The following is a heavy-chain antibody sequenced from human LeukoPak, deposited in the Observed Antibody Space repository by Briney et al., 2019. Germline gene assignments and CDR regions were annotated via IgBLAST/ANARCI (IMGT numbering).Heavy chain of an antibody. Sequence: SETLSLTCTVSGGSISSGGYYWSWIRQHPGKGLEWIGYIYYSGSTYYNPSLKSRVTISVDTSKNQFSLKLSSVTAADTAVYYCARGGRRYSYDPIDYWGQGTLVSVSS. D-gene: IGHD5-18*01. CDR2: IYYSGST. CDR1: GGSISSGGYY. J-gene: IGHJ4*02. CDR3: ARGGRRYSYDPIDY. V-gene: IGHV4-31*03.